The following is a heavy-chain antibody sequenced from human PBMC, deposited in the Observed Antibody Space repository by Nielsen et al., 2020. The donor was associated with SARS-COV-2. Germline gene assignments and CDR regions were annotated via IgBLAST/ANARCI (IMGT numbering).Heavy chain of an antibody. CDR1: GFTFSDHY. V-gene: IGHV3-11*04. Sequence: GESLKISCAASGFTFSDHYMTWIRQTPGKGLEWVSYITNTDAKYYADSVKGRFTISRDNAQSSLYLQMNSLRAEDTAVYYCARDGQITVTTGIDYWGQGTLVTVSS. D-gene: IGHD4-11*01. CDR2: ITNTDAK. CDR3: ARDGQITVTTGIDY. J-gene: IGHJ4*02.